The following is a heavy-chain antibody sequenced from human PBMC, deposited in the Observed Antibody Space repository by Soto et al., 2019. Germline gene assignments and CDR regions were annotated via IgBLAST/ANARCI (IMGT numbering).Heavy chain of an antibody. J-gene: IGHJ6*02. CDR1: GGTFSSYT. CDR3: ARLNGDNARNYGMDV. Sequence: QVQLVQSGAEVKKPGSSVKVSCKASGGTFSSYTISWVRQAPGQGLEWMGRIIPILGIANYAQKFQGRATITADKSTSTAYMELSSLRSEDTAVYYCARLNGDNARNYGMDVWGQGTTVTVSS. CDR2: IIPILGIA. V-gene: IGHV1-69*02. D-gene: IGHD4-17*01.